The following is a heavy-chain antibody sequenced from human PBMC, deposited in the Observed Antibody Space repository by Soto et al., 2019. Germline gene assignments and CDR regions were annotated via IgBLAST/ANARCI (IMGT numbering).Heavy chain of an antibody. J-gene: IGHJ4*02. CDR3: ARVPTRYGGAYYFDY. Sequence: SVKVSCKASGGTFSSYTISWVRQAPGQGLEWMGRIIPILGIANYAQKFQGRVTITADKSTSTAYMELSSLRSEDTAVYYCARVPTRYGGAYYFDYWGQGTLVTVSS. D-gene: IGHD4-17*01. CDR1: GGTFSSYT. V-gene: IGHV1-69*02. CDR2: IIPILGIA.